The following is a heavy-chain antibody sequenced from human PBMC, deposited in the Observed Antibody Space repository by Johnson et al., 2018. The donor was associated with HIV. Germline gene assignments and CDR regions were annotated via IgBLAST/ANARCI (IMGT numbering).Heavy chain of an antibody. Sequence: VQVVESGGGFIQPGGSLRLSCAASAFTVSSNYMSWVRQAPGKGLEWVSIIYPGGSTYYTDAVKGRFTISRENSDNTLFLQMNSLRADDTAMYYCALSTSWSIAFDIWGQGTMVTVSS. CDR3: ALSTSWSIAFDI. CDR2: IYPGGST. V-gene: IGHV3-53*01. D-gene: IGHD6-13*01. CDR1: AFTVSSNY. J-gene: IGHJ3*02.